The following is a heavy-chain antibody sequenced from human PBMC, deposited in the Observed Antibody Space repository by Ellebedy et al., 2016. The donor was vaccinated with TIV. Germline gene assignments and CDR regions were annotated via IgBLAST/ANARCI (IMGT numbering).Heavy chain of an antibody. CDR3: ARSGDCSSTSCYAVRSYYYGMDV. CDR2: ISAYNGNT. Sequence: AASVKVSCKASGYTFTSYGISWVRQAPGHGLEWMGWISAYNGNTNYAQNLQGRVTMTTDTSTSTAYMELRSLRSDDTAVYSCARSGDCSSTSCYAVRSYYYGMDVWGQGTTVTVSS. CDR1: GYTFTSYG. D-gene: IGHD2-2*01. J-gene: IGHJ6*02. V-gene: IGHV1-18*01.